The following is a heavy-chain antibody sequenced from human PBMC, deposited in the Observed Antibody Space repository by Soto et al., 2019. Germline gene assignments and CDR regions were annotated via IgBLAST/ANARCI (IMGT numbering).Heavy chain of an antibody. CDR2: IYYSGST. V-gene: IGHV4-39*01. D-gene: IGHD5-18*01. CDR1: GGSISSSSYY. Sequence: SETLSLTCTVSGGSISSSSYYWGWIRQPPGKGLEWIGSIYYSGSTYYNPSLKSRVTISVDTSKNQFSLKLSSVTAADTAVYYCARYSYGANLGYWGQGTLVTVSS. CDR3: ARYSYGANLGY. J-gene: IGHJ4*02.